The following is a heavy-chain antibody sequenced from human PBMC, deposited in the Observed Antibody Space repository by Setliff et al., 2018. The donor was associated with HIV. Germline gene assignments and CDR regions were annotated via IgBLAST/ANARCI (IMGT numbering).Heavy chain of an antibody. CDR1: GFTFSNAW. V-gene: IGHV3-15*01. J-gene: IGHJ4*02. CDR3: TTDRGWELTEFDY. CDR2: IKSKTDGGTT. Sequence: GSLRLSCAASGFTFSNAWMSWVRQAPGKGLEWVGRIKSKTDGGTTDYAAPVKGRFTISRDDSKNTLYLQMNSLKTEDTAVYYCTTDRGWELTEFDYWGQGTLVTVS. D-gene: IGHD1-26*01.